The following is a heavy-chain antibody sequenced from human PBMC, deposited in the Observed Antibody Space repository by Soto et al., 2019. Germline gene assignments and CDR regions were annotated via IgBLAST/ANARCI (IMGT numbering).Heavy chain of an antibody. J-gene: IGHJ5*02. D-gene: IGHD1-26*01. V-gene: IGHV3-30*18. CDR1: GFTFSSYG. Sequence: QVQLVESGGGVVQPGSSLRLSCAASGFTFSSYGMHWVRQAPGKGMEWVAVISYDGSNKYYADSVKGRFTIPRDNSKNPLYLQMNSTRAEDTAVYYCAKDGGSYGGVDPCGQGTLLTVSS. CDR2: ISYDGSNK. CDR3: AKDGGSYGGVDP.